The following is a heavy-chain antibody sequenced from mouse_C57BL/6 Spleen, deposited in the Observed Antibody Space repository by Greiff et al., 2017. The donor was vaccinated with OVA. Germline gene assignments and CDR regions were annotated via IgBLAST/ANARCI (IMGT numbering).Heavy chain of an antibody. D-gene: IGHD2-12*01. Sequence: DVHLVESGPGLVKPSQSLSLTCSVTGYSITSCYYWNWIRQFPGNKLEWMGNISYDGSNNYNPSLKNRIAITRDTSKNQFFLKLNSVTTKDTATYDCERERIYYNYNNAMDYWGQGTSVTVSS. J-gene: IGHJ4*01. CDR1: GYSITSCYY. V-gene: IGHV3-6*01. CDR3: ERERIYYNYNNAMDY. CDR2: ISYDGSN.